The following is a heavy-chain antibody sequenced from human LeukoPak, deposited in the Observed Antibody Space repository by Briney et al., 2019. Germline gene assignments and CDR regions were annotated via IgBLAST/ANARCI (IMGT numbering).Heavy chain of an antibody. V-gene: IGHV1-69*13. D-gene: IGHD4-23*01. CDR3: AREYYGGNSDGY. J-gene: IGHJ4*02. Sequence: SVKVSCKASGGTFSSYAISWVRQAPGQGLEWMGGIIPIFGTANYAQKFQGRVTITADESTGTAYMELSSLRSEDTAVYYCAREYYGGNSDGYWGQGTLVTVSS. CDR1: GGTFSSYA. CDR2: IIPIFGTA.